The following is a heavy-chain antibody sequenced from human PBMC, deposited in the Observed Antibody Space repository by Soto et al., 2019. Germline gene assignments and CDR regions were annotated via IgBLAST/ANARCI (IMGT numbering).Heavy chain of an antibody. CDR2: IYYSGST. V-gene: IGHV4-61*01. CDR1: GGSVSSGSYY. D-gene: IGHD3-10*01. CDR3: ARDRGEGLGLDP. J-gene: IGHJ5*02. Sequence: QVQLQESGPGLVKPSETLSLTCTVSGGSVSSGSYYWSWIRQPPGKGLEWIGYIYYSGSTNYNPSLKIRVTISVDTSKNQCSLKLSSVTDADTAVYYCARDRGEGLGLDPWGQGTLVTVSS.